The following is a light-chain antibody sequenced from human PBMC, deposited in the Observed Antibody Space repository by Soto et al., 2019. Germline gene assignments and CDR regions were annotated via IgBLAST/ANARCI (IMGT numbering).Light chain of an antibody. CDR1: QSVSYH. CDR3: QQSNNWTPWT. J-gene: IGKJ1*01. V-gene: IGKV3-11*01. Sequence: DIVLTQSQATLSLSPGERATLSCRASQSVSYHLAWYQQKPGQAPRLLIYDASNRATGIPARFSGSGSGTDFTITISSLEPEDSAIYYCQQSNNWTPWTFGQGTKVEIK. CDR2: DAS.